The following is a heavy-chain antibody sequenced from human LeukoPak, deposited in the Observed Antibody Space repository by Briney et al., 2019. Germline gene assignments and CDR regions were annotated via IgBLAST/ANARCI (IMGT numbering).Heavy chain of an antibody. Sequence: GESLKISCKGSGYSFTSYWIGWVRQMPGKGLEWMGIIYPGDSDTRYSPSFQGQVTISADKSISTAFLQWSSLKASDTAIYYRARHSTLVAAAGQDYWGQGTLVTVSS. V-gene: IGHV5-51*01. CDR3: ARHSTLVAAAGQDY. CDR2: IYPGDSDT. CDR1: GYSFTSYW. J-gene: IGHJ4*02. D-gene: IGHD6-13*01.